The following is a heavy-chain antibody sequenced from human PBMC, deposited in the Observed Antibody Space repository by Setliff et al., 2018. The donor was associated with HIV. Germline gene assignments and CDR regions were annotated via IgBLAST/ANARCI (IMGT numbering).Heavy chain of an antibody. J-gene: IGHJ3*02. CDR3: AKGNSYAENAFDI. CDR1: GGSFSSYA. CDR2: IIPMFGTT. V-gene: IGHV1-69*06. D-gene: IGHD5-18*01. Sequence: RASVKVSCKASGGSFSSYAISWVRQAPGQGLEWMGRIIPMFGTTNYAQKFQGRVTITADTSTTTAYMELRSLRSDDTAVYYCAKGNSYAENAFDIWGRGTMVTVSS.